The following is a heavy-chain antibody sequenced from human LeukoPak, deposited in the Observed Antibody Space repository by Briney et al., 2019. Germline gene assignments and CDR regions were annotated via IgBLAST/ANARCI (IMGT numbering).Heavy chain of an antibody. CDR2: IYDTGAT. V-gene: IGHV4-31*03. D-gene: IGHD4-17*01. CDR1: GGSISGGGYY. Sequence: SETLSLTCTVSGGSISGGGYYWSWIRQHPGKGLEWIGYIYDTGATDDNPSLKSRVTISVDTSKNQFSLKVRSVTAADTAVYYCARGPTVSEVFDIWGQGPMVTVSS. CDR3: ARGPTVSEVFDI. J-gene: IGHJ3*02.